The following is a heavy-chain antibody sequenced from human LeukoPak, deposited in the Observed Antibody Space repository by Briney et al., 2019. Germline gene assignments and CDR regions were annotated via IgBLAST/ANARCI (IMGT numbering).Heavy chain of an antibody. V-gene: IGHV3-7*03. CDR3: ARDGPGIAAAAPRY. J-gene: IGHJ4*02. CDR2: IKQDGSEK. D-gene: IGHD6-13*01. CDR1: GFTFSSYW. Sequence: QSGGYLRLSCAASGFTFSSYWMSWLRQAPGKGLEWVANIKQDGSEKSYVDYVRGRFTISRDNAKNSLYLQMNSLRAEDTAVYYCARDGPGIAAAAPRYWGQGTLVTVSS.